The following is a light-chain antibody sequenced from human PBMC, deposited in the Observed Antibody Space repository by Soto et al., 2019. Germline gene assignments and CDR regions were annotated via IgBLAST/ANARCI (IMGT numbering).Light chain of an antibody. CDR1: QSLVTADGHTF. CDR2: KVS. V-gene: IGKV2-24*01. CDR3: LQLTHVPYT. J-gene: IGKJ2*01. Sequence: DVVLTQPPLSSPVSLGQPASISCRSSQSLVTADGHTFLSWLQQRPGQPPRVLIYKVSNRCSGVPDKFSGSGAGTDFTLKISRVEAEDVGIYYCLQLTHVPYTFGQGTKLEIK.